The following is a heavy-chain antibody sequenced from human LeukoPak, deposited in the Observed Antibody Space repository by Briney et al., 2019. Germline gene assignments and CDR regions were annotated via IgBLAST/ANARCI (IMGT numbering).Heavy chain of an antibody. CDR2: IYHSGST. CDR3: ARTTSNGYYYYMDV. Sequence: SETLSLTCAVSGYSISSGYYWGWIRQPPGKGLEWIGSIYHSGSTYYNPSLKSRVTISVDTSKNQFSLKLSSVTAADTAVYYCARTTSNGYYYYMDVWGKGTTVTVSS. D-gene: IGHD2-8*01. CDR1: GYSISSGYY. V-gene: IGHV4-38-2*01. J-gene: IGHJ6*03.